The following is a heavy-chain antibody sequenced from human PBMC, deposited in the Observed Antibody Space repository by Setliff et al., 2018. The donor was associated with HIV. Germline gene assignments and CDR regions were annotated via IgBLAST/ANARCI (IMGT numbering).Heavy chain of an antibody. CDR3: ARGAWWSAPSDY. V-gene: IGHV1-8*02. J-gene: IGHJ4*02. CDR2: MIAKTGKT. D-gene: IGHD2-15*01. CDR1: GYTFSTYD. Sequence: ASVKVSCKTSGYTFSTYDINWVRQAPGQGLEWMGWMIAKTGKTAYAEKFQGRVSMTRDNSISTAYMELSSLTSEDTAVYYCARGAWWSAPSDYWGQGTLVTVSS.